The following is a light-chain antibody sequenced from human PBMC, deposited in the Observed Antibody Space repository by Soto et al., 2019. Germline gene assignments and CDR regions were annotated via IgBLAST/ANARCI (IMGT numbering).Light chain of an antibody. CDR1: SSNIGAGDD. J-gene: IGLJ2*01. Sequence: QSVLTQPPSVSGAPGQRVTISCTGSSSNIGAGDDVHWYQHLPGTAPKLLIYDNSNRPSGVPDRFSGSKSGTSASLAITGLQAEDEADYYCCSYAGSYPVVFGGGTKLTVL. V-gene: IGLV1-40*01. CDR3: CSYAGSYPVV. CDR2: DNS.